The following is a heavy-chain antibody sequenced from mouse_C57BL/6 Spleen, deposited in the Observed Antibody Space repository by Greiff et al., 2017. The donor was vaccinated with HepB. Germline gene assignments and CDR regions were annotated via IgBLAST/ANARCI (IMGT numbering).Heavy chain of an antibody. CDR2: IHPNSGST. V-gene: IGHV1-64*01. CDR1: GYTFTSYW. J-gene: IGHJ3*01. Sequence: VQLKQPGAELVKPGASVKLSCKASGYTFTSYWMHWVKQRPGQGLEWIGMIHPNSGSTNYNEKFKSKATLTVDKSSSTAYMQLSSLTSEDSAVYYCARGGAGTGFAYWGQGTLVTVSA. D-gene: IGHD4-1*01. CDR3: ARGGAGTGFAY.